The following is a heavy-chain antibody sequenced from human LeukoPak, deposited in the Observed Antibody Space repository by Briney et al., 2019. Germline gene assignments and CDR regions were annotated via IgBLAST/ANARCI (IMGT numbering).Heavy chain of an antibody. Sequence: ASVKVSCKASGYTFTSYGISWVRQAPGQGLEWMGWISAYNGNTNYAQKLQGRVTMTTDTSTSTAYMELRSLRSDATAVYYCARDLTYCSGGSCYSVRPLFDYWGQGTLVTVSS. CDR1: GYTFTSYG. CDR3: ARDLTYCSGGSCYSVRPLFDY. CDR2: ISAYNGNT. J-gene: IGHJ4*02. D-gene: IGHD2-15*01. V-gene: IGHV1-18*01.